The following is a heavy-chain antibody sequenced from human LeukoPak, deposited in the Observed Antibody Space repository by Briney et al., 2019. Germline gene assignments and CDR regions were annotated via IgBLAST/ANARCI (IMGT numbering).Heavy chain of an antibody. CDR2: IKHDGAEK. CDR3: GYTNNFYH. Sequence: GESLRLSCVASGLSFSGHWLNWVRQAPGQGLEWVANIKHDGAEKYYVDSVKGRFTISRDDGQNSLSLHMNSVRAEDTAVYYCGYTNNFYHWGQGALVVVSA. V-gene: IGHV3-7*01. D-gene: IGHD3-16*02. J-gene: IGHJ4*02. CDR1: GLSFSGHW.